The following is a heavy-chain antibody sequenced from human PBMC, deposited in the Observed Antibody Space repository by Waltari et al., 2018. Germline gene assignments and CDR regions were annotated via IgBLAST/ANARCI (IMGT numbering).Heavy chain of an antibody. CDR2: IIPIFGTA. J-gene: IGHJ4*02. CDR3: VVGCSGGSCYREPFLDY. Sequence: QVQLVQSGAEVKKPGSSVKVSCKASGGTFSSYAISWVRQAPGQGLEWMGGIIPIFGTANYAQKFQGRVTITADESTSTAYMELSSLRSEDTAVYYCVVGCSGGSCYREPFLDYWGQGTLVTVSS. V-gene: IGHV1-69*13. CDR1: GGTFSSYA. D-gene: IGHD2-15*01.